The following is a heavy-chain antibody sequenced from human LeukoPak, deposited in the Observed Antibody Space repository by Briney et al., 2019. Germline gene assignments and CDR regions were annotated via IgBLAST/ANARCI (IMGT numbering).Heavy chain of an antibody. CDR1: GFTFSGSA. D-gene: IGHD3-22*01. V-gene: IGHV3-73*01. J-gene: IGHJ4*02. Sequence: GGSLRLSCAASGFTFSGSAMHWVRQASGKGLEWVGRIRSKANSYATAYAASVKGRFTISRDDSKNTAYLQMNSLKTEDTAVYYCTPIGYDSSGFYDYRGQGTLVTVSS. CDR3: TPIGYDSSGFYDY. CDR2: IRSKANSYAT.